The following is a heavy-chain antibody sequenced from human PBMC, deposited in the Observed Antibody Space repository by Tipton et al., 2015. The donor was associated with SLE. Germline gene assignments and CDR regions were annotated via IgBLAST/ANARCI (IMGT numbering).Heavy chain of an antibody. CDR2: IYNSRNT. CDR3: ARGDSGRWFLDY. J-gene: IGHJ4*02. V-gene: IGHV4-31*03. CDR1: GDSISGGGYF. D-gene: IGHD1-26*01. Sequence: TLSLTCTVSGDSISGGGYFWTWIRQHPGKGLERIGYIYNSRNTNYNPSLNRRVSISVDRSNNQFSLILRSVTAADMAVYYCARGDSGRWFLDYWRRGLMVSVPS.